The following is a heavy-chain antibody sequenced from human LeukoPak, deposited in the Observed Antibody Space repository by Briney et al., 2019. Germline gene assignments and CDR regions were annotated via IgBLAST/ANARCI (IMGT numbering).Heavy chain of an antibody. CDR2: IIPIFGTA. CDR1: GGTFSSYA. CDR3: ARDSSMGWFGELRAFDY. V-gene: IGHV1-69*05. D-gene: IGHD3-10*01. J-gene: IGHJ4*02. Sequence: GASVKVSCKASGGTFSSYAISWVRQAPGQGLEWMGWIIPIFGTANYAQKFQGRVTITTDESTSTAYMELSSLRSEDTAVYYCARDSSMGWFGELRAFDYWGQGTLVTVSS.